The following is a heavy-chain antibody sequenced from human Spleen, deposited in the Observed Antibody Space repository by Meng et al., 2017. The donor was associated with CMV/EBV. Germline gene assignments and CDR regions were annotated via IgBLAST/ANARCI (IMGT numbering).Heavy chain of an antibody. V-gene: IGHV1-18*01. CDR2: ISASNGNT. D-gene: IGHD4-17*01. J-gene: IGHJ4*02. CDR1: GYTFSRYG. Sequence: SVKVSCKAYGYTFSRYGISWVRQAPGQGLEWMGRISASNGNTNLAQKFQGRVTMTTDTSTSTVYMELRGLRSDDTAVYYCARDLTTLTSNTFDYWGQGMLVTVSS. CDR3: ARDLTTLTSNTFDY.